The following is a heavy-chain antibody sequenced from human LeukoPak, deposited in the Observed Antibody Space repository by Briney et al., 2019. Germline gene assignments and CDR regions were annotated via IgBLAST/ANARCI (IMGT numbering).Heavy chain of an antibody. CDR2: IYHSGST. J-gene: IGHJ4*02. CDR3: ARLKKGGDGYNVGFHY. D-gene: IGHD5-24*01. Sequence: SETLSLTCTVSGGSISSGGYYWSWIRQPPGKGLEWIGYIYHSGSTNYNPSLKSRVTISVDASENQLSLKLTSVTAADTAMYYCARLKKGGDGYNVGFHYWGQGTLVTVSS. V-gene: IGHV4-61*08. CDR1: GGSISSGGYY.